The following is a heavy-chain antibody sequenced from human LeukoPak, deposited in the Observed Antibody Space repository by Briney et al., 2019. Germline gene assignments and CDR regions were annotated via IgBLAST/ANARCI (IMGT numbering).Heavy chain of an antibody. CDR3: ARTYYDYLWGSYSNWFDP. CDR2: INPNSGGT. V-gene: IGHV1-2*02. D-gene: IGHD3-16*01. J-gene: IGHJ5*02. Sequence: ASVKVSCKASGYTFTGYYIHWVRQAPGQGLEWMGWINPNSGGTNYAQKFQGRVTMTRDTSISTAYMELSRLRSDDTAVYYCARTYYDYLWGSYSNWFDPWGQGTLVTVSS. CDR1: GYTFTGYY.